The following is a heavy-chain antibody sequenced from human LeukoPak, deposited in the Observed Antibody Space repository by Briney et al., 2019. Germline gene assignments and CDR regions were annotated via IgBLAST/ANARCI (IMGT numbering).Heavy chain of an antibody. V-gene: IGHV3-53*01. Sequence: PGGSLRLSCAASGFTVSSNYMSWVRQAPGKGLEWVSVIYSGGSTYYADSVKGRFTISRDNSKNTLYLQMNSLRAEDTAVYYCAKVLSSGWFIDYFDYWGQGTLVTVSS. J-gene: IGHJ4*02. D-gene: IGHD6-19*01. CDR3: AKVLSSGWFIDYFDY. CDR2: IYSGGST. CDR1: GFTVSSNY.